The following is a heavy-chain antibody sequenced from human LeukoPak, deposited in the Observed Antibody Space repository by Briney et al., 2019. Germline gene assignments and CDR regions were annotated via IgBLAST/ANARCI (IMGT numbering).Heavy chain of an antibody. D-gene: IGHD2-15*01. CDR3: ARGLGAYCSGGSCTFVN. CDR1: EFSFSIYS. V-gene: IGHV3-21*06. J-gene: IGHJ4*02. CDR2: ISSSSSYI. Sequence: GGSLGLSCSASEFSFSIYSMNWVRQSPGKGLEWVSSISSSSSYIYYADSVKGRFTISGDNAKNRLYLQMNSLRAEDTAVYYCARGLGAYCSGGSCTFVNWGRRTLVTVSS.